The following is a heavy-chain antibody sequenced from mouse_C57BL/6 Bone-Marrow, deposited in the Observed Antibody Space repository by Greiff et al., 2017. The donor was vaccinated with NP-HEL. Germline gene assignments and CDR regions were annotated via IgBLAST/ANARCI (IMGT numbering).Heavy chain of an antibody. J-gene: IGHJ4*01. CDR3: TTPLTGYAMDY. CDR2: IDPENGDT. Sequence: EVMLVESGAELVRPGASVKLSCTASGFNIKDDYMHWVKQRPEQGLEWIGWIDPENGDTEYASKFQGKATITADTSSNTAYLQLSSLTSEDTAVYYCTTPLTGYAMDYWGQGTSVTVSS. D-gene: IGHD4-1*01. V-gene: IGHV14-4*01. CDR1: GFNIKDDY.